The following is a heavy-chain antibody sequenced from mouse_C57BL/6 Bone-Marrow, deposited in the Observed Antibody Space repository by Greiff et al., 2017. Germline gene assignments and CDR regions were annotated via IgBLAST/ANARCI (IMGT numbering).Heavy chain of an antibody. CDR1: GYTFTSYW. J-gene: IGHJ1*03. CDR2: IDPSDSYT. Sequence: QVQLQQHGAELVKPGASVKLSCKASGYTFTSYWMQWVKQRPGQGLEWIGEIDPSDSYTNYNQKFKGKATLTVDTSSSTAYMQLSSLTSEDSAVYYCSIYYYGSSYSWYFDVWGTGTTVTVSS. CDR3: SIYYYGSSYSWYFDV. D-gene: IGHD1-1*01. V-gene: IGHV1-50*01.